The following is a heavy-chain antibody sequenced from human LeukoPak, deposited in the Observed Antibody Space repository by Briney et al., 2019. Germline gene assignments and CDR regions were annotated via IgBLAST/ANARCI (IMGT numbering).Heavy chain of an antibody. J-gene: IGHJ5*02. CDR1: GGSLSSYY. Sequence: SETLSLTCTVSGGSLSSYYWSWVRQPPGKGLEWIWYIYYGGSTKYNPSLKSRVTISVDTSKNQLTLKLSSVSAADTAEYYCARVSGVLMMYAPRLLPYLWGQGTRVTVSS. V-gene: IGHV4-59*01. CDR3: ARVSGVLMMYAPRLLPYL. CDR2: IYYGGST. D-gene: IGHD2-8*01.